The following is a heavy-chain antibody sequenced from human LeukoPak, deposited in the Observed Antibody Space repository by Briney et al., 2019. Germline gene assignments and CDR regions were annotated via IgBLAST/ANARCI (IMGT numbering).Heavy chain of an antibody. CDR2: ISGSGGST. V-gene: IGHV3-23*01. CDR1: GFTFSSYA. Sequence: PGGSLRLSCAASGFTFSSYAMSWVRQAPGKGLEWVSAISGSGGSTYYADSVKGRFTISRDNSKNTRYLQMNSLRAEDTAVYYCAKVEGYYDSSGFTSPSWGQGTLVTVSS. D-gene: IGHD3-22*01. J-gene: IGHJ5*02. CDR3: AKVEGYYDSSGFTSPS.